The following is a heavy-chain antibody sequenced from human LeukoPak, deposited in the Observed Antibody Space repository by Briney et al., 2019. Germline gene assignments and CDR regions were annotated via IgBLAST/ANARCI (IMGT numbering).Heavy chain of an antibody. D-gene: IGHD4-17*01. J-gene: IGHJ6*03. CDR3: ARSHDYGDYGGYYYHYMDV. Sequence: AASVKVSCKASGYTFTGYYMHWVRQAPGQGLEWMGWINPNSGGTNYAQKFQGRVTMTRDTSISTAYMELSRLRSDDTAVYYCARSHDYGDYGGYYYHYMDVRGKGTTVTVSS. CDR1: GYTFTGYY. CDR2: INPNSGGT. V-gene: IGHV1-2*02.